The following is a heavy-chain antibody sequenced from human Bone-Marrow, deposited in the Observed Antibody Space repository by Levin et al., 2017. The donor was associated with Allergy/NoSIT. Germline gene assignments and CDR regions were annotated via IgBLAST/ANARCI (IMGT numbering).Heavy chain of an antibody. D-gene: IGHD1-26*01. CDR1: GYTFTSYD. CDR3: ARNNGGSISYWVRYYYYYGMDV. CDR2: MNPNSGNT. V-gene: IGHV1-8*01. Sequence: PRASVKVSCKASGYTFTSYDINWVRQATGQGLEWMGWMNPNSGNTGYAQKFQGRVTMTRNTSISTAYMELSSLRSEDTAVYYCARNNGGSISYWVRYYYYYGMDVWGQGTTVTVSS. J-gene: IGHJ6*02.